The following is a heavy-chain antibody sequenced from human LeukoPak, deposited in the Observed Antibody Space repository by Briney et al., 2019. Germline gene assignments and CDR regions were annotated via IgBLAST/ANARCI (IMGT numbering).Heavy chain of an antibody. CDR2: IIPIFGTA. Sequence: ASVKVSCKASGGTFSSYAISWVRQAPGQGLECMGGIIPIFGTANYAQKFQGRVTITADKSTSTAYMELSSLRSEDRAVYYCARGRRGYSGYDNGYYYYMDVWGKGTTVTVSS. CDR3: ARGRRGYSGYDNGYYYYMDV. V-gene: IGHV1-69*06. D-gene: IGHD5-12*01. CDR1: GGTFSSYA. J-gene: IGHJ6*03.